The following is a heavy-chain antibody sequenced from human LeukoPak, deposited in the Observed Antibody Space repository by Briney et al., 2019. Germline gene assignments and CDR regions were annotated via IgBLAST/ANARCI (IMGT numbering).Heavy chain of an antibody. CDR3: ARYCSGGSCYSVAFDP. J-gene: IGHJ5*02. Sequence: GASVKVSCKASGYTFTSYDINWVRQATGQGLEWMGWMNPNSGNTGYAQKFQGRVTMTRNTSISTAYMVLSSLRSEDTAVYYCARYCSGGSCYSVAFDPWGQGTLVTVSS. CDR1: GYTFTSYD. D-gene: IGHD2-15*01. V-gene: IGHV1-8*01. CDR2: MNPNSGNT.